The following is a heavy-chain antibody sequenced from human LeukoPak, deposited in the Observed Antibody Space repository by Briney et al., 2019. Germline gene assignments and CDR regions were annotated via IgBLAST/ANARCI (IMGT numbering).Heavy chain of an antibody. CDR2: ISSAGSTI. D-gene: IGHD3-22*01. V-gene: IGHV3-48*04. CDR1: GFTFSTYS. Sequence: PGGSLRLSCSPSGFTFSTYSMYWVRQAPGKGLEWVSYISSAGSTIYYADSVKGRFTVSRDNAKNSLYLEMNTLRAEDTAVYYRARDHLGYSFDYWGQGTLVTVSS. J-gene: IGHJ4*02. CDR3: ARDHLGYSFDY.